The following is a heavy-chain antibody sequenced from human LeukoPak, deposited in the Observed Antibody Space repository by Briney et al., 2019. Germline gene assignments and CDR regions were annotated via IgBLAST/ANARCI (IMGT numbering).Heavy chain of an antibody. J-gene: IGHJ6*04. Sequence: GGSLRLSCAASGFTFRSYSMNWVRQAPGKGLEWVSYISSSSSTIYYADSVKGRFTISRDNAKNSLYLQMNSLRAEDTAVYYCASRPSTIVWGKGTTVTASS. CDR2: ISSSSSTI. V-gene: IGHV3-48*01. CDR3: ASRPSTIV. D-gene: IGHD1-26*01. CDR1: GFTFRSYS.